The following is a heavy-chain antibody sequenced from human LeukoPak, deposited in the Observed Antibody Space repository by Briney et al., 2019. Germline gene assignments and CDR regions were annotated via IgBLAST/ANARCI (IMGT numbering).Heavy chain of an antibody. V-gene: IGHV5-51*01. Sequence: GESLKISCKGSGYSFTSYCIGWVRQMPGKGLEWMGIIYPGDSDTRYSPSFQGQVTISADKSISTAYLQWSSLKASDTAMYYCARFGAGSSWPPHYYFDYWGQGTLVTVSS. CDR3: ARFGAGSSWPPHYYFDY. D-gene: IGHD6-13*01. J-gene: IGHJ4*02. CDR2: IYPGDSDT. CDR1: GYSFTSYC.